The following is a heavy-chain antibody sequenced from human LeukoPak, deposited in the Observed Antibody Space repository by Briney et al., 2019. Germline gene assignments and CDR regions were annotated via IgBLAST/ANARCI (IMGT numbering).Heavy chain of an antibody. CDR2: IYYTEST. CDR3: ARLVSYDVLTENFYKYYMDV. J-gene: IGHJ6*03. V-gene: IGHV4-39*01. CDR1: SGSISSNNYY. D-gene: IGHD3-9*01. Sequence: LETLSLTCTVSSGSISSNNYYWGWIRQPPGKGLEWIGSIYYTESTFYNPSLKGRVTMSLDALKNQFTLKVTSVTATDTAVYYCARLVSYDVLTENFYKYYMDVWGKGTTVTVSS.